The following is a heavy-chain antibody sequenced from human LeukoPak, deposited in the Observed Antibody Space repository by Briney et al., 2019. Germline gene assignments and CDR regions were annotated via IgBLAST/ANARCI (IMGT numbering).Heavy chain of an antibody. CDR1: GFTFSSYS. J-gene: IGHJ5*02. CDR3: ARDNYGGFDP. D-gene: IGHD4-17*01. V-gene: IGHV3-20*01. Sequence: GGSPRLSCEASGFTFSSYSMTWVRQAPGKGLEWVSGINWNGGSTGYADSVKGRFTISRDNAKNSLYLQMNSLRAEDTALYHCARDNYGGFDPWGQGTLVTVSS. CDR2: INWNGGST.